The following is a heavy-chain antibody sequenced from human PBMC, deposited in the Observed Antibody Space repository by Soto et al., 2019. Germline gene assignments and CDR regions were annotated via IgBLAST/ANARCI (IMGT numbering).Heavy chain of an antibody. CDR1: GGSISSYY. CDR3: AREGGHYYGSGSYYDY. J-gene: IGHJ4*02. V-gene: IGHV4-59*01. CDR2: IYYSGST. D-gene: IGHD3-10*01. Sequence: PSETLSLTCTVSGGSISSYYWSWIRQPPGKGLEWIGYIYYSGSTNYNPSLKSRVTISVDTSKNQFSLKLSSVTAADTAVYYCAREGGHYYGSGSYYDYWGQGTLVTVSS.